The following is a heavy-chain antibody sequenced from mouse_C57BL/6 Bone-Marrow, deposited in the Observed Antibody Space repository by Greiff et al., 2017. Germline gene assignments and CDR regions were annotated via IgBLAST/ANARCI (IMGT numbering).Heavy chain of an antibody. D-gene: IGHD1-1*01. CDR1: GYTFTDYE. CDR2: IVPETGGT. J-gene: IGHJ1*03. V-gene: IGHV1-15*01. CDR3: TTAVVATYWYFDV. Sequence: QVQLQQSGAELVRPGASVTLSCKASGYTFTDYEMHWVKQTPVHGLEWIGAIVPETGGTAYNQKFKGKAILTADKSSSTAYMGLRRLTSEDSAVYYCTTAVVATYWYFDVWGTGTTVTVSS.